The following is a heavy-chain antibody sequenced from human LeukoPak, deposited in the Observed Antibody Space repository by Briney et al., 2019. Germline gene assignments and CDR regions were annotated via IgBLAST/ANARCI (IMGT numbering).Heavy chain of an antibody. CDR2: ISYDGSNK. CDR3: SLGGGEMATAFDY. CDR1: GFTFSSYG. D-gene: IGHD5-24*01. J-gene: IGHJ4*02. V-gene: IGHV3-30*03. Sequence: GGSPRLSCAASGFTFSSYGMHWVRQAPGKGLEWVAVISYDGSNKYYADSVKGRFTISRDNSKNTLYLQMNSLRAEDTAVYYCSLGGGEMATAFDYWGQGTLVTVSS.